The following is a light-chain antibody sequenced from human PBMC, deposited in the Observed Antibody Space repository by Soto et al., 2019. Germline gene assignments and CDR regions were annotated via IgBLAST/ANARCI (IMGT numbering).Light chain of an antibody. CDR2: MAS. Sequence: DIQMTQSPSTLSASVGDRVTITCRASQSIRSWLAWYQQKPGKAPNLLIYMASTLETGVPSRFSGSGSGTEFTLTISSLQPDDFATYYCQQYNTYPLTFGQGTKLEI. V-gene: IGKV1-5*03. CDR1: QSIRSW. J-gene: IGKJ2*01. CDR3: QQYNTYPLT.